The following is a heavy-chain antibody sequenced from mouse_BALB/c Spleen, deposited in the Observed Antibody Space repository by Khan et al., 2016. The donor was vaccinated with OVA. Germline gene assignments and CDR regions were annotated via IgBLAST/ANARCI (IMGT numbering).Heavy chain of an antibody. CDR3: TRHGFVAWFTY. CDR1: GYSFTNYY. V-gene: IGHV1S135*01. J-gene: IGHJ3*01. D-gene: IGHD2-2*01. Sequence: VQLKESGPELMKPGASVKISCKASGYSFTNYYIHWVIQSHGKSLEWIGYIDPFSGGTTYNQKFTGKATLTVDKSSSTAYIHLSNLTSEDSAVYYCTRHGFVAWFTYWGQGTLVTVSA. CDR2: IDPFSGGT.